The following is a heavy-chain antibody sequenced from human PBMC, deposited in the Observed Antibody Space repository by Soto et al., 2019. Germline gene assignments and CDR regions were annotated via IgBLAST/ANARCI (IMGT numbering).Heavy chain of an antibody. CDR2: IIPILGTT. V-gene: IGHV1-69*01. CDR1: GNTLSSYT. D-gene: IGHD2-2*01. J-gene: IGHJ4*02. CDR3: ARVYQTMLPFDF. Sequence: QVQLVQSGAEVKKPGSSVKVSCKASGNTLSSYTFTWVRQAPGKGFELLGGIIPILGTTDYAQKFHDRVTMTADESTTTVYMELSGLTSEDTAIYYCARVYQTMLPFDFWGQGPLVTVSS.